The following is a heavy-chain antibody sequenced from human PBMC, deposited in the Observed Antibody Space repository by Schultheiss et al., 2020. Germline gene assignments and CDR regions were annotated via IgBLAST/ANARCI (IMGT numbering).Heavy chain of an antibody. CDR3: ASHNSWYYFDY. J-gene: IGHJ4*02. CDR1: GGSISSSSYY. D-gene: IGHD6-13*01. V-gene: IGHV4-39*01. Sequence: SETLSLTCTVSGGSISSSSYYWGWIRQPPGKGLEWIGSIYYTGSTYYNPSLKSRVTISVDTSKNQFTLKLSSVTAADTAVYYCASHNSWYYFDYWGQGTLVTVSS. CDR2: IYYTGST.